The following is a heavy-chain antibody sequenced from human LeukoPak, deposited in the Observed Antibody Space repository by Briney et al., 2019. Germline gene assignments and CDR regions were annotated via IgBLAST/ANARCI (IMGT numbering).Heavy chain of an antibody. D-gene: IGHD6-6*01. CDR3: ARRRGIAARRFDY. CDR1: GGSFSGYY. V-gene: IGHV4-34*01. Sequence: SETLSLTCAVYGGSFSGYYWSWIRQPPGKGLEWIGEINHSGSTNYNPSLKSRVTISVDTSKNQFSLKLSSVTAADTAVYYCARRRGIAARRFDYWGQGTLVTVSS. CDR2: INHSGST. J-gene: IGHJ4*02.